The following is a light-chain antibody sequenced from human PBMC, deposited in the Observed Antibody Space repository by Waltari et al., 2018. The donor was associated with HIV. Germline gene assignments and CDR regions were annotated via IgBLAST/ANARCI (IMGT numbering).Light chain of an antibody. V-gene: IGKV1-16*02. Sequence: SLSASVGDRVTITCRASQDVSNYLAWFQQKPGEPPKSLIYAASSLQSGVPSKFSGSGSGTHFALTISSLQPEDFATYYCQQYRAYPLTFGGGTNVE. CDR1: QDVSNY. J-gene: IGKJ4*01. CDR3: QQYRAYPLT. CDR2: AAS.